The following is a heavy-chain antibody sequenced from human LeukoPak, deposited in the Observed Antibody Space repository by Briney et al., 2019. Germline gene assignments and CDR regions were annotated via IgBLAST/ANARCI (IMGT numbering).Heavy chain of an antibody. Sequence: PGGSLRLSCAASGFTFSSYAMIWVRQAPGKGLEWVSAISGSGGSTYYADSVKGRFTISRDNSKNTLYLQMNSLRAEDTAVYYCAKVRLGELSFDYWGQGTLVTVSS. D-gene: IGHD3-16*02. V-gene: IGHV3-23*01. CDR1: GFTFSSYA. CDR2: ISGSGGST. J-gene: IGHJ4*02. CDR3: AKVRLGELSFDY.